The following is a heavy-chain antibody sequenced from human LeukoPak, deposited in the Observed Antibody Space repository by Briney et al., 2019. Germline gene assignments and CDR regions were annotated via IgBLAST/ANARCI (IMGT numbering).Heavy chain of an antibody. Sequence: PGGSLRLSCAASGFTFSGYWMHWVRQAPGQGLAWVSVIRSDGSITTYADSVKGRFTISRDTAKNTLYLQMNSLRAEDTAVYYCARDGRRGNLDKWGQGTLVSVSS. J-gene: IGHJ4*02. D-gene: IGHD1-26*01. CDR1: GFTFSGYW. V-gene: IGHV3-74*01. CDR2: IRSDGSIT. CDR3: ARDGRRGNLDK.